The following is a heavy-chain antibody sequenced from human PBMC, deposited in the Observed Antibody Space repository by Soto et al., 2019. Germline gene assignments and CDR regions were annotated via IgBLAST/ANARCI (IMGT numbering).Heavy chain of an antibody. CDR2: IYHSGSA. D-gene: IGHD2-2*01. V-gene: IGHV4-4*02. CDR1: GASITSENW. CDR3: ASSSTSLGMDV. J-gene: IGHJ6*02. Sequence: SETLSLTCTVSGASITSENWWSWVRQPPGKGLEWIGEIYHSGSANYNPSLKSRATILMDKSKNQFSLKLTSVTAADAAMYYCASSSTSLGMDVWGQGTTVTVSS.